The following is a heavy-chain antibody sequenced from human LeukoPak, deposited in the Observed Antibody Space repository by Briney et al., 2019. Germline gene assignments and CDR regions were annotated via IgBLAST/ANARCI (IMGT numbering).Heavy chain of an antibody. V-gene: IGHV4-34*01. Sequence: PSETLSLTCAVYGGSFSGYYWSWIRQPPGKGLEWIGEINHSGSTNYNPSLKSRVTISVDTSKNQFSLKLSSVTAADTAVCYCARAAIYDFWSGYYPGWFDPWGQGTLVTVSS. CDR2: INHSGST. CDR1: GGSFSGYY. D-gene: IGHD3-3*01. J-gene: IGHJ5*02. CDR3: ARAAIYDFWSGYYPGWFDP.